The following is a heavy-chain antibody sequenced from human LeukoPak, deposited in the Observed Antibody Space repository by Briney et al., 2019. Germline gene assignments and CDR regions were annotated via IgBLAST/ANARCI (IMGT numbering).Heavy chain of an antibody. CDR1: GVSISSSNSY. CDR3: AREYSSGGPGGY. D-gene: IGHD6-19*01. J-gene: IGHJ4*02. CDR2: IYYSGNT. V-gene: IGHV4-39*02. Sequence: SETLSLTCTVSGVSISSSNSYWGWIRQPPGKGLEWIGSIYYSGNTYYNASLKSQVSISIDTSKNQFSLKLSSVTAADTAVYYCAREYSSGGPGGYWGQGTLVTVSS.